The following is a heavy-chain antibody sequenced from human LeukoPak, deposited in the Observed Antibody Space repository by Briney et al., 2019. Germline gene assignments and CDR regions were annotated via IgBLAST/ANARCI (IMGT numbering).Heavy chain of an antibody. J-gene: IGHJ4*02. CDR1: GFTFSSYA. Sequence: GGSLRLSCAASGFTFSSYAMSWVRLAPGKGLEWVSGISGSGGSTYYADSVKGRFTISRDNSKNTLYLQMNSLRAEDTAVYYCAKDLGSVVTPPSLDYWGQGTLVTVSS. V-gene: IGHV3-23*01. CDR3: AKDLGSVVTPPSLDY. D-gene: IGHD4-23*01. CDR2: ISGSGGST.